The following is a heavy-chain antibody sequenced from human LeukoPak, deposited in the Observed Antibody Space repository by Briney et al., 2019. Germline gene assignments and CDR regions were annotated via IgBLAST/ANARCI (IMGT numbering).Heavy chain of an antibody. V-gene: IGHV4-34*01. Sequence: SETLSLTCAVYGGSFSGYYWSWIRQPPGKGLEWIGEINQSGSTNHNPSLKSRVTISVDTSKNQFSLKLSSVTAADTAVYYCARQNFYRYCRSTSCYRPYYYYYVDVWGKGTTVTISS. D-gene: IGHD2-2*01. CDR1: GGSFSGYY. CDR3: ARQNFYRYCRSTSCYRPYYYYYVDV. CDR2: INQSGST. J-gene: IGHJ6*03.